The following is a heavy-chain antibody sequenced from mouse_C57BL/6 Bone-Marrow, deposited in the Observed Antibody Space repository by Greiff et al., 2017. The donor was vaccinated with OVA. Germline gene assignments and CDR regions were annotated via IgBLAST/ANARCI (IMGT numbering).Heavy chain of an antibody. Sequence: VQLKESGAELVRPGSSVKMSCKTSGYTFTSYGINWVKQRPGQGLEWIGYIYIGNGYTEYNEKFKGKATLTSDTSSSTAYMQLSSLTSEDSAIYFCARRYYYGSSYYWYFDVWGTGTTVTVSS. V-gene: IGHV1-58*01. CDR1: GYTFTSYG. J-gene: IGHJ1*03. CDR2: IYIGNGYT. D-gene: IGHD1-1*01. CDR3: ARRYYYGSSYYWYFDV.